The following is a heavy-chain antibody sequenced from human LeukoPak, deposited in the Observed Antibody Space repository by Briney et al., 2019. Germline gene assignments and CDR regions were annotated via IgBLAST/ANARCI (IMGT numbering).Heavy chain of an antibody. CDR1: GFSFSDYN. CDR3: ARDPWGASGL. D-gene: IGHD1-26*01. Sequence: GGSLRLSCAASGFSFSDYNMNWVRQAPGRGLEWVSSSSSSSNIHYADSVKGRFTISRDNAKNSLYLQLNSLRAEDTALYYCARDPWGASGLWGQGTLVIVSS. V-gene: IGHV3-69-1*01. CDR2: SSSSSNI. J-gene: IGHJ4*02.